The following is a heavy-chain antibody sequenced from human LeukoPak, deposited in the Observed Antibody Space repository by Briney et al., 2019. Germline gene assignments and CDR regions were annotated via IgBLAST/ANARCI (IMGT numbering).Heavy chain of an antibody. V-gene: IGHV4-61*02. CDR1: GGSISSGSYY. J-gene: IGHJ5*02. Sequence: SETLSLTCTVSGGSISSGSYYWSWIRQPAGKGLEWIGRIHTSGSTDYNPSLKSRVTISVDTSKNQFSLKLSSVTAADTAVYYCAGRRGPWFDPWGQGTLVTVSS. CDR3: AGRRGPWFDP. CDR2: IHTSGST.